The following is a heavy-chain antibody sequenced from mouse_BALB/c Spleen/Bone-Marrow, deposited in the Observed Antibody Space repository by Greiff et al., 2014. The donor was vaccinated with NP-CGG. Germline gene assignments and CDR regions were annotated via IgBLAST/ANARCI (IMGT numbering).Heavy chain of an antibody. CDR3: ATYDY. Sequence: QVQLKESEPELVKPGASVRISCKASGYTFTSYYIHWVKQRPGQGLEWIGWIYPGNVNTKYNEKFKGKATLTADKSSSTAYMQLSSLTSEDSAVYFCATYDYWGQGTTLTVSS. J-gene: IGHJ2*01. CDR2: IYPGNVNT. CDR1: GYTFTSYY. V-gene: IGHV1S56*01.